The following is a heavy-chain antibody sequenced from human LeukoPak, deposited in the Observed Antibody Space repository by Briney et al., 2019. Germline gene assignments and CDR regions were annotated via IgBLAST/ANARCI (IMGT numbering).Heavy chain of an antibody. V-gene: IGHV1-18*04. Sequence: GASVTVSCKASGYTFTRYGISWVRQAHGQGGEWRGWISAKNGKKNYAQKLQGRVTMTTYTSTSTAYMQLRSLRSDDTAVYYCARVEVSYDILTAYYGVADYWGQATLVTVSS. CDR1: GYTFTRYG. J-gene: IGHJ4*02. D-gene: IGHD3-9*01. CDR2: ISAKNGKK. CDR3: ARVEVSYDILTAYYGVADY.